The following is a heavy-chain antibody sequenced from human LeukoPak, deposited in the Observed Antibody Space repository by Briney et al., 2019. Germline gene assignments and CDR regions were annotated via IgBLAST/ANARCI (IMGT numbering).Heavy chain of an antibody. CDR1: GGSISSSRDY. J-gene: IGHJ6*03. D-gene: IGHD3-3*01. CDR2: IYYSGST. V-gene: IGHV4-39*07. Sequence: SETLSLTCIVSGGSISSSRDYWAWIRQPPGKGLEWIANIYYSGSTYYNPSLKSRVTISVDTSKNQFSLKLSSVTAADTAVYYCARVSWYYDFWSSYYMDVWGKGTTVTVSS. CDR3: ARVSWYYDFWSSYYMDV.